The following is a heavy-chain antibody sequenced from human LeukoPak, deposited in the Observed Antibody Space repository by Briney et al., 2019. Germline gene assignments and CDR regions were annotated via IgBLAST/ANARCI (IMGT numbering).Heavy chain of an antibody. CDR3: ARQGGGPYSGSPFDY. Sequence: ASVKVSCKTSGYTFTSYAMHWVRQAPGQRFEWMGWINVGNGNTKYSQKFQDRVTITRDTPASTAYMALSSLTSDDTAVYYCARQGGGPYSGSPFDYWGQGTLVTVSS. V-gene: IGHV1-3*01. D-gene: IGHD1-26*01. J-gene: IGHJ4*02. CDR2: INVGNGNT. CDR1: GYTFTSYA.